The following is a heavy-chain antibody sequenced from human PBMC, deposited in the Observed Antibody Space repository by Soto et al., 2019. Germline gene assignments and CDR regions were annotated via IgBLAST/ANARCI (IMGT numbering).Heavy chain of an antibody. CDR2: IIPILDIT. Sequence: QVQLVQSGAEVKKPGSSVKVSCKASGGTFSSYPISWVRQAPGQGLEWMGRIIPILDITDYAQRFQGRVTSTADKSTWTAYMELRSLSSDDTAVYYCARPTSTGTTSGYYFDYWGQGTLVTVSS. D-gene: IGHD1-7*01. CDR1: GGTFSSYP. CDR3: ARPTSTGTTSGYYFDY. J-gene: IGHJ4*02. V-gene: IGHV1-69*02.